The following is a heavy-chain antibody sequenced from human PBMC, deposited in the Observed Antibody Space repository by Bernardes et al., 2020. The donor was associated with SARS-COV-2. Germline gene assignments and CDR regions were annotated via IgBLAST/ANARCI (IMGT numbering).Heavy chain of an antibody. CDR1: GFTFSSYG. CDR2: IWYDGSNK. D-gene: IGHD4-17*01. V-gene: IGHV3-33*01. J-gene: IGHJ6*02. Sequence: GGSLRLSCAASGFTFSSYGMHWVRQAPGKGLEWVAVIWYDGSNKYYADSVKGRFTISRDNSKNTLYLQMNSLRAEDTAVYYCARSTYYGDYRVVEYYYYGMDVWGQGTTVTVSS. CDR3: ARSTYYGDYRVVEYYYYGMDV.